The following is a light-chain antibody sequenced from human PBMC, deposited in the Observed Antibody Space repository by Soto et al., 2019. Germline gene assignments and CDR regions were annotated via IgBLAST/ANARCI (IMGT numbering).Light chain of an antibody. V-gene: IGLV2-14*01. Sequence: QSALTQPASVSGSPGQSITISCTGTNSDVGSYNSVSWYQQHPGKAPKLLIYDVSNRPSGVPNRFSGSKSGNTASLTISGLQAEDEADYYCSSYTSSSTPYVFGTGTKVTVL. CDR3: SSYTSSSTPYV. CDR1: NSDVGSYNS. J-gene: IGLJ1*01. CDR2: DVS.